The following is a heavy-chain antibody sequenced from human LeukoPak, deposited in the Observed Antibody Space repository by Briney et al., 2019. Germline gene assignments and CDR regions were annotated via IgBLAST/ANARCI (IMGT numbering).Heavy chain of an antibody. CDR3: AKGDKPVIAMVKFDY. V-gene: IGHV3-23*01. CDR1: GFSFSNHG. CDR2: VSPPGGGT. Sequence: GGSLRLSCAASGFSFSNHGMNWVRQAPGKGLEWLSGVSPPGGGTYYADSVKGRFTISRDDSKNTLSLQMNSLRAEDTAVYYCAKGDKPVIAMVKFDYWGHGTLVTVSS. J-gene: IGHJ4*01. D-gene: IGHD5-18*01.